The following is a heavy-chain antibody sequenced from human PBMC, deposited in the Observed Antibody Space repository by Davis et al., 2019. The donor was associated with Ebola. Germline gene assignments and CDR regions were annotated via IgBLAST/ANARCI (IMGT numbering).Heavy chain of an antibody. CDR1: GYTFTSYY. CDR2: INPSGGST. Sequence: AASVKVSCKASGYTFTSYYMHWVRQAPGQGLEWMGIINPSGGSTSYAQKFQGRVTMTRDTSTSTVYMELSSLRSEDTAVYYCARGDIVATMGSWFDPWGQGVLVTVSS. CDR3: ARGDIVATMGSWFDP. V-gene: IGHV1-46*01. D-gene: IGHD5-12*01. J-gene: IGHJ5*02.